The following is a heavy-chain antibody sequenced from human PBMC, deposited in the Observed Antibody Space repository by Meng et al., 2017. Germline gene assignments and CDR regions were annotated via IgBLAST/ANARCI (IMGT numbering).Heavy chain of an antibody. CDR1: GFTFSNAW. J-gene: IGHJ4*02. Sequence: VQLVGSWGGLVKPGGSLRLSCAASGFTFSNAWMSWVRQAPGKGLEWVSRINSDGSSTSYADSVKGRFTISRDNAKNTLYLQMNSLRAEDTAVYYCARDRSSSGFDYWGQGTLVTVSS. CDR2: INSDGSST. CDR3: ARDRSSSGFDY. D-gene: IGHD6-19*01. V-gene: IGHV3-74*01.